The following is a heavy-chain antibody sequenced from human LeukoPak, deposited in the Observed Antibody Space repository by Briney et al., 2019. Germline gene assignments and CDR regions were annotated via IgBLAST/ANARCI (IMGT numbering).Heavy chain of an antibody. CDR3: ARALMAPSGYSSSWSFDY. Sequence: PSETLSLTCAVYGGSFSGYYWSWIRQPPGKGLEWIGEINHSGSTNYNPSLKSRVTISVDTSKNQFSLKLSSVTAADTAVYYCARALMAPSGYSSSWSFDYWGQGTLVTVSS. V-gene: IGHV4-34*01. CDR2: INHSGST. D-gene: IGHD6-13*01. J-gene: IGHJ4*02. CDR1: GGSFSGYY.